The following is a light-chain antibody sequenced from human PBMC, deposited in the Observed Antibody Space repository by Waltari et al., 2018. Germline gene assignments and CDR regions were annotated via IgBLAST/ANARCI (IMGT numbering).Light chain of an antibody. CDR3: QQYDDVPYYT. Sequence: DIQMTQSPSSLSASVGDSVTITCRASHAISQYLNWYHQRPGRAPKLLIYEAAQLEMGVASRFSGSGYGTIFTLTIRSVQAADVGTYFCQQYDDVPYYTFGQGT. V-gene: IGKV1-33*01. CDR1: HAISQY. CDR2: EAA. J-gene: IGKJ2*01.